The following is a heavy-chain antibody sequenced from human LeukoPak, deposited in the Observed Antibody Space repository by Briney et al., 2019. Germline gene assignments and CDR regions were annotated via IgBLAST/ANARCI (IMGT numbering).Heavy chain of an antibody. J-gene: IGHJ4*02. CDR1: GYSISNGYY. CDR2: IYHSGIT. Sequence: SETLSLTCAVSGYSISNGYYWDWIRQPPGKGLEWIGSIYHSGITYYNPSLRSRVTISVDPSKNHFSLKLSSVTAADTAVYYCARGPVTRVDSWGQGTLVTVSS. CDR3: ARGPVTRVDS. V-gene: IGHV4-38-2*01. D-gene: IGHD4-17*01.